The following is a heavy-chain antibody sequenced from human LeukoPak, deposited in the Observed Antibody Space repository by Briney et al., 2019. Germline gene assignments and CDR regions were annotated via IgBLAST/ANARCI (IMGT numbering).Heavy chain of an antibody. V-gene: IGHV3-30*03. CDR1: GFTFSSYG. CDR3: ADKLSYTSGWF. Sequence: GGSLRLSCAASGFTFSSYGMHWVRQAPGKGLEWVAVISYDGSNKYYADSVKGRFTISRDNSKSTVYLQMNSLRTEDTAVYYCADKLSYTSGWFWGQGTLVTVSS. CDR2: ISYDGSNK. J-gene: IGHJ4*02. D-gene: IGHD6-19*01.